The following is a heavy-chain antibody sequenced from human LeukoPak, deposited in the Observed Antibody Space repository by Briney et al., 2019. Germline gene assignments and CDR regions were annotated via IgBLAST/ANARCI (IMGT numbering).Heavy chain of an antibody. J-gene: IGHJ4*02. CDR3: ERVNDDYGDYRSYCFDY. CDR2: INPNSGGT. Sequence: ASVKVSCKASGYTFTGYYMHWVRQAPGQGLEWMGWINPNSGGTNYAQKFQGRVTMTRDTSISTAYMELSRLRSDDTAVYYCERVNDDYGDYRSYCFDYWGQGTLVTVSS. CDR1: GYTFTGYY. D-gene: IGHD4-17*01. V-gene: IGHV1-2*02.